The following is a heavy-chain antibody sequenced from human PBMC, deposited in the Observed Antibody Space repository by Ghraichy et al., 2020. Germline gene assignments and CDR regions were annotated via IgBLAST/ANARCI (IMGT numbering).Heavy chain of an antibody. CDR3: ARDNVIYSYYFDY. V-gene: IGHV3-33*01. D-gene: IGHD2-21*01. Sequence: LSLTCAASGFTFSSCGIHWVRQAPGKGLEWVGIIWADGSTQYNADSVKGRFTISRDNSKNTVYLQMNSLRADDTAIYYCARDNVIYSYYFDYWGQGTLVTVSS. CDR1: GFTFSSCG. J-gene: IGHJ4*02. CDR2: IWADGSTQ.